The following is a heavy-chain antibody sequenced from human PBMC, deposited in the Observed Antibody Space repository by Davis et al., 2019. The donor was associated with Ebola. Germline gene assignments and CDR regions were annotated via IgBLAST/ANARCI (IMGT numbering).Heavy chain of an antibody. Sequence: GESLKISCAASGFTFSSYTLHWVRQAPGKGLEWVAVIPYDGDNNYHADSVQGRFTISRDNSKNTLYLQMSSLRPEDTAVYYCVKDRGFLIRDFDYWGQGALVTVSS. V-gene: IGHV3-30*14. D-gene: IGHD3-10*01. CDR3: VKDRGFLIRDFDY. CDR1: GFTFSSYT. J-gene: IGHJ4*02. CDR2: IPYDGDNN.